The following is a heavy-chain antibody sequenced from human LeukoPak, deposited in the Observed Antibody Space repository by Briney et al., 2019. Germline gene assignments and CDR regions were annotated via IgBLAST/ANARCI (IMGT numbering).Heavy chain of an antibody. J-gene: IGHJ5*02. CDR2: ISYDGSSK. CDR3: AKDGGKWPDP. V-gene: IGHV3-33*06. CDR1: GFTFRTHG. Sequence: PGGSLRLSCVASGFTFRTHGIHWVRQAPGKGLEWVAVISYDGSSKQYADSVKGRFTISRDDSKNTLYLQMNSLRADDTAVYYCAKDGGKWPDPWGQGTLVTVSS. D-gene: IGHD3-16*01.